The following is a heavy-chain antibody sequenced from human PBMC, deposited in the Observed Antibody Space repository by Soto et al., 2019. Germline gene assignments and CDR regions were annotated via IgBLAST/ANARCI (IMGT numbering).Heavy chain of an antibody. J-gene: IGHJ5*02. D-gene: IGHD1-26*01. V-gene: IGHV3-33*01. CDR2: TWYDGSNE. CDR3: ARDCDTSSNLSWLDP. Sequence: GGSLRLSCATSGFILRKYGIHWVRQAPGKGLEWLAVTWYDGSNENYADSVKGRFTVSRDSSRNTVSLEMNSLRADDTAVYYCARDCDTSSNLSWLDPWGQGTLVTVSS. CDR1: GFILRKYG.